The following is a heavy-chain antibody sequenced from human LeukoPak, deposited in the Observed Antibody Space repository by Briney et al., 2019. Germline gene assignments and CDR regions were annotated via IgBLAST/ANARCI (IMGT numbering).Heavy chain of an antibody. D-gene: IGHD4-17*01. CDR1: GFTFSSSA. Sequence: GGSLRLSCAASGFTFSSSAMSWVRQVPGKGLEWVSGISASGGSTSYAGSVRGRFTISRDNSKNTLYVQMNSLRDEDTAVYYCANEIRPNDYWGQGTLVTVSS. CDR2: ISASGGST. J-gene: IGHJ4*02. V-gene: IGHV3-23*01. CDR3: ANEIRPNDY.